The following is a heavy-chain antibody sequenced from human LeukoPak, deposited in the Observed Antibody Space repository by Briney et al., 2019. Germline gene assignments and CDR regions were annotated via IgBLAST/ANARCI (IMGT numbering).Heavy chain of an antibody. V-gene: IGHV1-2*02. Sequence: ASVKVSCKASGYTFTGCYMHWVRQAPGQGLEWMGWINPNSGGTNYAQKFQGRVTMTRDTSISTAYMELSRLRSDDTAVYYCARGPSVWLQTEFDPWGQGTLVTVSS. CDR1: GYTFTGCY. J-gene: IGHJ5*02. D-gene: IGHD5-18*01. CDR3: ARGPSVWLQTEFDP. CDR2: INPNSGGT.